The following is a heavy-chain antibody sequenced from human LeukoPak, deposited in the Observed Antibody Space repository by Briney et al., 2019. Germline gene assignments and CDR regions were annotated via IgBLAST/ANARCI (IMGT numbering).Heavy chain of an antibody. V-gene: IGHV3-23*01. CDR1: GFTFNSYA. J-gene: IGHJ4*02. Sequence: PGGSLRLSCAASGFTFNSYAMSWVRQAPGKGLEWVSGVSGRGDSTYYADSVKGRFTISRDNSKNTLYLQMNSLRSDDTAVYYCARSSGGRNEFDYWGQGTLVTVSS. CDR3: ARSSGGRNEFDY. D-gene: IGHD2-15*01. CDR2: VSGRGDST.